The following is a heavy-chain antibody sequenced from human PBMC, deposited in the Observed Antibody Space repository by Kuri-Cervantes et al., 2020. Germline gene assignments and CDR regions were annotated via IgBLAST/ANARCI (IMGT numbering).Heavy chain of an antibody. Sequence: ASVKVSCKASGYTFTSYDINWVRQATGQGLEWMGWMNPNSGNTGYAQKFQGRVTMTRNTSISTAYMELSSLGSEDTAVYYCAIGDKYYYDSQGYWGQGTLVTVSS. J-gene: IGHJ4*02. CDR3: AIGDKYYYDSQGY. CDR1: GYTFTSYD. D-gene: IGHD3-22*01. V-gene: IGHV1-8*01. CDR2: MNPNSGNT.